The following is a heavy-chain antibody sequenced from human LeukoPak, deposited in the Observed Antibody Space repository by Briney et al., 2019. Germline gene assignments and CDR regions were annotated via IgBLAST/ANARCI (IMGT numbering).Heavy chain of an antibody. CDR1: GFTFSTYG. CDR2: IWYDGRDK. D-gene: IGHD6-19*01. V-gene: IGHV3-33*01. CDR3: ARVSSCGLENFDY. Sequence: PGRSLRLSCAASGFTFSTYGMHWVRQAPGKGLEWVALIWYDGRDKYYADSVKGRFTISRDNSKNTLYLQMNSLRAEDTAVYYCARVSSCGLENFDYWGQGTLVTVSS. J-gene: IGHJ4*02.